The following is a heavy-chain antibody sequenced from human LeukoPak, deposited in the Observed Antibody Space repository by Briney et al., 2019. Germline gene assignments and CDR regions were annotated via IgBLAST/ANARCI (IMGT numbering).Heavy chain of an antibody. Sequence: SETLSLTCTVSGGSISSGDYYWSWIRQPPGKGLEWIGYIYYSGSTYYNPSLKSRVTISVDTSKNQFSLKLSSVTAAGTAVYYCARGRELRRAFDIWGQGTMVTVSS. CDR3: ARGRELRRAFDI. CDR1: GGSISSGDYY. J-gene: IGHJ3*02. CDR2: IYYSGST. D-gene: IGHD1-26*01. V-gene: IGHV4-30-4*01.